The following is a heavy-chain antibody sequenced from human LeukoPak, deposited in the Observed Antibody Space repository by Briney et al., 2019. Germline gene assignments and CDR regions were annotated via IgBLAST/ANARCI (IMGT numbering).Heavy chain of an antibody. CDR2: IYYSGST. Sequence: SETLSLTCTVSGVSISSGDYYWRWIRQPPGKGLEWIGYIYYSGSTYYNPSLKSRVTVSVDTSKNQFSLKLSSVTAADTAVYYCARELEPNVGCLGYWGQGTLVTVSS. CDR3: ARELEPNVGCLGY. V-gene: IGHV4-30-4*08. D-gene: IGHD1-1*01. J-gene: IGHJ4*02. CDR1: GVSISSGDYY.